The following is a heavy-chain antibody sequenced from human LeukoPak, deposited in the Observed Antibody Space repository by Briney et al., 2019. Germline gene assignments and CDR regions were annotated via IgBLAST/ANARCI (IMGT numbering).Heavy chain of an antibody. D-gene: IGHD1-26*01. CDR2: INPNSGGT. J-gene: IGHJ4*02. V-gene: IGHV1-2*06. CDR1: GYTFTGYY. Sequence: ASVNVSCKASGYTFTGYYMHWVRQAPGQGLEWMGRINPNSGGTNYAQKFQGRVTMTRDTSISTAYMELSRLRSDDTAVYYCAREYSGSYWSYWGQGTLVTVSS. CDR3: AREYSGSYWSY.